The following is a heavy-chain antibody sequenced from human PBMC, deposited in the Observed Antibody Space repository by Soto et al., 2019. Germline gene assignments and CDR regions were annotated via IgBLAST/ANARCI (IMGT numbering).Heavy chain of an antibody. D-gene: IGHD6-13*01. V-gene: IGHV3-23*01. CDR1: GFTFGNYA. J-gene: IGHJ6*02. CDR3: VTAVEQQLAVGYYYYGMDV. CDR2: LSGRGGIT. Sequence: PGESLKISCAASGFTFGNYAMTWVRQAPGKGLEWVSTLSGRGGITYYADSVKGRFTISRDNSKNTLYLQMNSLRAEDTAVYYCVTAVEQQLAVGYYYYGMDVWGQGTTVTVSS.